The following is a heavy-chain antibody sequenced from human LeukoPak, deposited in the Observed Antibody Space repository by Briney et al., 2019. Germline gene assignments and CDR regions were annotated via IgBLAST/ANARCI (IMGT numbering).Heavy chain of an antibody. J-gene: IGHJ3*02. CDR3: ARDNRGAFDI. CDR1: GGSISGYY. V-gene: IGHV4-59*01. D-gene: IGHD1-14*01. CDR2: IYYSGNT. Sequence: SETLSLTCTVSGGSISGYYWSWIRQPPGKGLEWIGYIYYSGNTNYNPSLKSRVTISVDTSKNQFSLKLSSVTAADTAVYYCARDNRGAFDIWGQGTMVTVS.